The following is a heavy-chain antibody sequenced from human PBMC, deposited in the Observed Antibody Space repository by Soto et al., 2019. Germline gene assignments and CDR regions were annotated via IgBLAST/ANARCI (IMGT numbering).Heavy chain of an antibody. Sequence: ASVKVSCKASGYTFTSYGISWVRQAPGQGLELMGWISAYNGNTNYAQKLQGRVTMTTDTSTSTAYMELRSLRSDDTAVYYCARGQSYYYDSSGYPTHSYYGMDVWGQGTTVTVSS. J-gene: IGHJ6*02. CDR3: ARGQSYYYDSSGYPTHSYYGMDV. D-gene: IGHD3-22*01. CDR2: ISAYNGNT. CDR1: GYTFTSYG. V-gene: IGHV1-18*01.